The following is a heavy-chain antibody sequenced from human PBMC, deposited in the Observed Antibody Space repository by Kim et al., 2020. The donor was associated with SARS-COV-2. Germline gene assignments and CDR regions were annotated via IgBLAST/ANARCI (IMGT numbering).Heavy chain of an antibody. V-gene: IGHV1-46*01. Sequence: FQGRVTMTRDTSTSTVYMELSSLRSEDTAVYYCARDKGYYDSSGPNWFDPWGQGTLVTVSS. J-gene: IGHJ5*02. D-gene: IGHD3-22*01. CDR3: ARDKGYYDSSGPNWFDP.